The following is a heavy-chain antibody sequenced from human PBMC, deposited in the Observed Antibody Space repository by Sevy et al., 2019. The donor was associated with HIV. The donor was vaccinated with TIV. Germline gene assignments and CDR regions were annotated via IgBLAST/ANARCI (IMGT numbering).Heavy chain of an antibody. CDR3: ATCSPDYYYGMDV. Sequence: SETLSLTCTVSGGSISGYYWSWIRQPPGKGLEWIGYFYYSGRTNYNPSLKSRVTILVDTSKNQFSLKLSSVTAADTVVYYCATCSPDYYYGMDVWGQGTTVTVSS. J-gene: IGHJ6*02. CDR1: GGSISGYY. CDR2: FYYSGRT. D-gene: IGHD2-15*01. V-gene: IGHV4-59*03.